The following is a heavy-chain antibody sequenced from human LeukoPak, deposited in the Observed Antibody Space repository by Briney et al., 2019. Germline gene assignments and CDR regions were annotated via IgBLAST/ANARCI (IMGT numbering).Heavy chain of an antibody. V-gene: IGHV1-8*01. Sequence: GASVKVSCKASGYTFATYDINWVRQATGQGLEWMGWMNPNIGDVGYAQKFQGRVTINTDESTSTAYMELSSLRSEDTAVYYCARNWGHDYGDYYVYWGQGTLVTVSS. CDR1: GYTFATYD. D-gene: IGHD4-17*01. CDR2: MNPNIGDV. CDR3: ARNWGHDYGDYYVY. J-gene: IGHJ4*02.